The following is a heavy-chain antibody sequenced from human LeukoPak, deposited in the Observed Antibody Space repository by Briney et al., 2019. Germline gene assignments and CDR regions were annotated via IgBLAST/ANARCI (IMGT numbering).Heavy chain of an antibody. CDR3: ARSRIAARPDEFDY. Sequence: PSETLSLTCTVFGGSISSSSYYWGWIRQPPGKGLEWIGSTYYSGNTYYNPSLKSRVTISVDTSKSQFSLKLSSVTAADTAVYYCARSRIAARPDEFDYWGQGTLVTISS. CDR1: GGSISSSSYY. J-gene: IGHJ4*02. D-gene: IGHD6-6*01. V-gene: IGHV4-39*01. CDR2: TYYSGNT.